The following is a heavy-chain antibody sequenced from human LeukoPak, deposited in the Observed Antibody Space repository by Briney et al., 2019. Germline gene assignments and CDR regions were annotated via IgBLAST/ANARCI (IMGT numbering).Heavy chain of an antibody. V-gene: IGHV4-59*01. CDR3: ARSPSNWNDEYWFDP. J-gene: IGHJ5*02. Sequence: PSETLSLTCTVSGGSISSYYWSWIRQPRGKGLEWIWYIYYSGSTNYNPSLKSRVTISVDTSKNQFSLKLSSVTAADTAVYYCARSPSNWNDEYWFDPWGQGTLVTVSS. CDR1: GGSISSYY. CDR2: IYYSGST. D-gene: IGHD1-20*01.